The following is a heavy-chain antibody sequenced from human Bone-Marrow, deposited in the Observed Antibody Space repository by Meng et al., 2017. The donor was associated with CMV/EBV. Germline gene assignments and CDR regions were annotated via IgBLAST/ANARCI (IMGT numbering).Heavy chain of an antibody. D-gene: IGHD2-21*01. Sequence: GESLKISCAASGFTFSSYSMNWVRQAPGKGPEWVSSISSSGSYIYYADSVKGRFTISRDNAQNSLYLQMDSLRAEDTAVYYCARDVSPRSSAYFAIYYFYALDVWGQGTTATVSS. CDR1: GFTFSSYS. V-gene: IGHV3-21*01. CDR3: ARDVSPRSSAYFAIYYFYALDV. CDR2: ISSSGSYI. J-gene: IGHJ6*02.